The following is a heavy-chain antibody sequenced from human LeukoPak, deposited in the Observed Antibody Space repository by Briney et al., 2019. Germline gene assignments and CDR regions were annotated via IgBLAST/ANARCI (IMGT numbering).Heavy chain of an antibody. CDR3: AGVGPGLYCSSTSCYDY. J-gene: IGHJ4*02. V-gene: IGHV4-30-2*01. D-gene: IGHD2-2*01. CDR1: GGSISSGGYY. CDR2: IYHSGST. Sequence: SQTLSLTCTVSGGSISSGGYYWSWIRQPPGKGLEWIGYIYHSGSTYYNPSLKSRVTISVDRSKNQFSLKLSSVTAADTAVYYCAGVGPGLYCSSTSCYDYWGQGTLVTVSS.